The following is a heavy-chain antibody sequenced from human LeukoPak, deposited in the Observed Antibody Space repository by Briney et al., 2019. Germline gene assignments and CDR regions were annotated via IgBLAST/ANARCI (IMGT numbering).Heavy chain of an antibody. CDR3: ARIRNGMDV. Sequence: PGGSLRLSCAASGFTFSSYAMHWVRQAPGKGLEWVAIIWFDGSNKYHADSVQGRFTISRDNSQNTLFLQMNNVRAEDTALYYCARIRNGMDVWGQGTTVTVSS. D-gene: IGHD4-17*01. CDR2: IWFDGSNK. V-gene: IGHV3-33*01. CDR1: GFTFSSYA. J-gene: IGHJ6*02.